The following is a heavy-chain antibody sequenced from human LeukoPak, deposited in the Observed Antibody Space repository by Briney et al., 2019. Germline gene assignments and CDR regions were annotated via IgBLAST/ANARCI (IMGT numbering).Heavy chain of an antibody. CDR2: ITTGGSSI. D-gene: IGHD6-19*01. V-gene: IGHV3-48*04. CDR3: ARVRYDSGWYDY. Sequence: GGSLRLSCAASGFTFSAYAMTWVRQAAGKGLECVSHITTGGSSIFYADSVKGRFTISRDNAKNSLYLQMNSLRAEDSAVYYCARVRYDSGWYDYWGQGALVTASS. CDR1: GFTFSAYA. J-gene: IGHJ4*02.